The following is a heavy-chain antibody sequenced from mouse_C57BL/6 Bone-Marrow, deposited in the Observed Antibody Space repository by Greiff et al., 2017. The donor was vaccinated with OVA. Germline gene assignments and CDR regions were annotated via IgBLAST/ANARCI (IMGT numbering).Heavy chain of an antibody. CDR2: IRLKSDNYAT. Sequence: DVKLQESGGGLVQPGGSMKLSCVASGFTFSNYWMNWVRQSPEKGLEWVAQIRLKSDNYATHYAESVKGRFTISRDDSKSSVYLQMNNLRAEDTGIYYCTYGYVCAYWGQGTLVTVSA. J-gene: IGHJ3*01. CDR1: GFTFSNYW. D-gene: IGHD2-2*01. CDR3: TYGYVCAY. V-gene: IGHV6-3*01.